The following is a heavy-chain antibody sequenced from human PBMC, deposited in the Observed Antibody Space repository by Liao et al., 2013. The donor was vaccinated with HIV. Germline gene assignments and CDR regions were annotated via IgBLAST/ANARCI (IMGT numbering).Heavy chain of an antibody. CDR3: ARENDDLWGFDS. J-gene: IGHJ4*02. V-gene: IGHV4-4*09. CDR2: IYTRGST. CDR1: GGSISSSY. D-gene: IGHD1-1*01. Sequence: QVQLLESGPGLVKASETLSLTCTVSGGSISSSYWGWFRQPPGKGLEWIGRIYTRGSTNYNPSLQSRATISQDTSKNHCSLTLSSVTAADTAMYFCARENDDLWGFDSWGPGIPVTVSS.